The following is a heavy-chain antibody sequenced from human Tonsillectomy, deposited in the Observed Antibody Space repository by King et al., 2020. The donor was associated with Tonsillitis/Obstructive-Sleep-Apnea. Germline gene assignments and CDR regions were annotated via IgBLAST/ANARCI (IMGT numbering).Heavy chain of an antibody. CDR1: GYAFTTYW. CDR3: ARKSGSSWFPNFYYMDV. Sequence: QLVQSGAEAKKPGESLKISCKGSGYAFTTYWIGWVRQMPGKGLEWMAIIYPGNSDTRYSPSFEGQVTISADKSISTAYLQWSSLKASDTAMYYCARKSGSSWFPNFYYMDVWGKGTTVTVSS. V-gene: IGHV5-51*01. D-gene: IGHD6-13*01. J-gene: IGHJ6*03. CDR2: IYPGNSDT.